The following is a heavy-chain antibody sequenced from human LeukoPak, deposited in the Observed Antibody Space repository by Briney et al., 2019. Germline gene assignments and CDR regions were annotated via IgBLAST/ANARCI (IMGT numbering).Heavy chain of an antibody. V-gene: IGHV4-59*01. Sequence: SETLSLTCTVSGGSISSYYWSWIRQPPGKGLEWIGYIYYSGSTNYNPSLKSRVTISVDTSKNQFSLKLSSVTAADTAVYYCARVAPMVRGSWFDPWGQGTLVTVSS. CDR1: GGSISSYY. CDR2: IYYSGST. CDR3: ARVAPMVRGSWFDP. D-gene: IGHD3-10*01. J-gene: IGHJ5*02.